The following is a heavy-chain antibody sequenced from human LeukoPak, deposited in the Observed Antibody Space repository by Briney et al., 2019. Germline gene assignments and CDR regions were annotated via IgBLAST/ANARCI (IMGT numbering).Heavy chain of an antibody. D-gene: IGHD6-19*01. CDR2: INHSGST. Sequence: SETLSLTCAVYGGSFSGYYWSWIRQPPGKGLEWIGEINHSGSTNYNPSLKSRVTISVDTSKNQCSLKLSSVTAADTAVYYCARAQWLVDYWGQGTLVTVSS. CDR3: ARAQWLVDY. V-gene: IGHV4-34*01. CDR1: GGSFSGYY. J-gene: IGHJ4*02.